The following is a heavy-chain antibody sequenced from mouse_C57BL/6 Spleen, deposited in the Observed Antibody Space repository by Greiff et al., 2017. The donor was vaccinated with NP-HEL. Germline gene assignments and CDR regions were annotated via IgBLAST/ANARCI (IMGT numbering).Heavy chain of an antibody. CDR1: GYSFTSYY. V-gene: IGHV1-66*01. CDR3: ARGLRRAMDY. CDR2: IYPGSGNT. D-gene: IGHD2-4*01. Sequence: QVQLQQSGPELVKPGASVKISCKASGYSFTSYYIHWVKQRPGQGLEWVGWIYPGSGNTKYNEKFKGKATLTADTSSSTAYMQLSSLTSEDSAVYYCARGLRRAMDYWGQGTSVTVSS. J-gene: IGHJ4*01.